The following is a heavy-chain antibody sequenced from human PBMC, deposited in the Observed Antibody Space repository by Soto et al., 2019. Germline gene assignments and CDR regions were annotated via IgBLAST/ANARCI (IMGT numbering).Heavy chain of an antibody. CDR1: GYSFTSYW. CDR2: IYPGDSDT. Sequence: PGESLKISCKGSGYSFTSYWIGWVRQMPGKGLEWMGIIYPGDSDTRYSPSFQGQVTISADKSISTAYLQWSSLKASDTAMYYCARGTASTYYYDSSGYYYLNSSYYGMDVWGQGTTVTVAS. CDR3: ARGTASTYYYDSSGYYYLNSSYYGMDV. V-gene: IGHV5-51*01. J-gene: IGHJ6*02. D-gene: IGHD3-22*01.